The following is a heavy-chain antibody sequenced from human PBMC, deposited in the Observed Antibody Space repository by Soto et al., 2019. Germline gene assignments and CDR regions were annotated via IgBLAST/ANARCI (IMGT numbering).Heavy chain of an antibody. D-gene: IGHD6-19*01. CDR3: ARGSSGSRWRYYGMDV. CDR1: GFSLSTSGMC. J-gene: IGHJ6*02. CDR2: IDWDDDK. V-gene: IGHV2-70*11. Sequence: SGPTLGNPTQTRTLTCTFSGFSLSTSGMCVSWIRQPPGKALEWLARIDWDDDKYYSTSLKTRLTISRDTSKNQVVLTMTNMDPVDTATYYCARGSSGSRWRYYGMDVWGQGTTVTVSS.